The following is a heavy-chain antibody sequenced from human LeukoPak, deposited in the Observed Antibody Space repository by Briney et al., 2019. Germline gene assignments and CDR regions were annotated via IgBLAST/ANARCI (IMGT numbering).Heavy chain of an antibody. CDR1: GYTFTGYY. CDR2: INPNSGDT. J-gene: IGHJ4*02. CDR3: TKVGVWGSYRFDS. V-gene: IGHV1-2*02. Sequence: ASVKVSCKAPGYTFTGYYMHWVRQAPGQGLEWMGWINPNSGDTNYTQKFQGRVTMTRDTSISTVYMELSSLRSDDTAVFYCTKVGVWGSYRFDSWGQGTLVTVSS. D-gene: IGHD3-16*02.